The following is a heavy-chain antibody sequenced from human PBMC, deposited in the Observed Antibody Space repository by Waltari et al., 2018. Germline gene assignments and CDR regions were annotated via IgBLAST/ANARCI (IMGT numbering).Heavy chain of an antibody. J-gene: IGHJ4*02. D-gene: IGHD4-17*01. CDR1: GESIPSPSY. CDR2: VYHFGSS. V-gene: IGHV4-38-2*01. Sequence: QVQLQESGPGLVNPSATLSLTCAVPGESIPSPSYWGWLRQPPGKGLEWIGYVYHFGSSSYNPSLKRRVTMSVDTSKRQFSLNLSSVTAADTAVYYCARHESAHYGGFDSWGRGTLVTVSA. CDR3: ARHESAHYGGFDS.